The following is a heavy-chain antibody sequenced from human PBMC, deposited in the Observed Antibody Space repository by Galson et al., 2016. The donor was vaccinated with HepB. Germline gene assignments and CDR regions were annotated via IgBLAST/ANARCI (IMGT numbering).Heavy chain of an antibody. CDR1: GYSFANSW. V-gene: IGHV5-51*01. D-gene: IGHD4-17*01. CDR3: VRLPVNV. Sequence: QSGAEVKKPGESLKISCKVSGYSFANSWIGWVRQIPGEGLEWMGIIFPGDSTTLYSPSFEGQVTISADKSVTSAYLQWNSLKASDSAMYYCVRLPVNVWGQGTTVTVPS. CDR2: IFPGDSTT. J-gene: IGHJ6*02.